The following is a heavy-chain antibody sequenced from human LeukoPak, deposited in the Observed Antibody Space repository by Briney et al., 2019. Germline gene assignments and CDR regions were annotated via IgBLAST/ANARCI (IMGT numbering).Heavy chain of an antibody. J-gene: IGHJ5*02. D-gene: IGHD3-3*01. CDR3: ARDATIFGVVSKADNWFDP. CDR1: GGTFSSYA. CDR2: IIPIFGTA. Sequence: GASVKVSCKASGGTFSSYAISWVRQAPGQGLEWVGGIIPIFGTANYAQKFQGRVTITTDESTSTAYMELSSLRSEDTAVYYCARDATIFGVVSKADNWFDPWGQGTLVTVSS. V-gene: IGHV1-69*05.